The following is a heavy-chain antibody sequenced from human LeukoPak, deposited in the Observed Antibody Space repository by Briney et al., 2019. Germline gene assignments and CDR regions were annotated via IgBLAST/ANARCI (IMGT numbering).Heavy chain of an antibody. CDR3: ARSLQYCSCGSCYKYYFDY. D-gene: IGHD2-15*01. J-gene: IGHJ4*02. CDR1: RYTFTSYG. V-gene: IGHV1-18*01. Sequence: VSVKVSYKPSRYTFTSYGISGVRPPARQGVEWMGWISASNGNPKYAQKLQGRATMTTDTSTSTAYTELRSLRSDDTAVYYCARSLQYCSCGSCYKYYFDYWGQGTRVTVSS. CDR2: ISASNGNP.